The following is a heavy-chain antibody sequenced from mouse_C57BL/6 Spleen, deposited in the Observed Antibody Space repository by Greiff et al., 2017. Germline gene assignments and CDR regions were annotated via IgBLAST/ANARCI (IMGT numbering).Heavy chain of an antibody. D-gene: IGHD1-1*01. V-gene: IGHV5-17*01. Sequence: EVMLVESGGGLVKPGGSLKLSCAASGFTFSDYGMHWVRQAPEKGLEWVAYISSGSSTIYYADTVKGRFTISRDNAKNTLFLQMTSLRSEDTAMYYCARLLRSYFDYWGQGTTLTVSS. CDR2: ISSGSSTI. J-gene: IGHJ2*01. CDR1: GFTFSDYG. CDR3: ARLLRSYFDY.